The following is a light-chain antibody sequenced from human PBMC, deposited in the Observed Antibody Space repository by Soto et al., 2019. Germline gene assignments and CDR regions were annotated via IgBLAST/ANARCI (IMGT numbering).Light chain of an antibody. Sequence: EVVMTQSPATLSVSTGERATLSCRASQSARSSLGWYQQKPGHLPSLLIYDVSIRATGIPARFNASGSGTKFTLPIPSLQSENFAVYYCQQYTNWPTTFGQGTRLEIK. J-gene: IGKJ5*01. CDR3: QQYTNWPTT. CDR1: QSARSS. V-gene: IGKV3-15*01. CDR2: DVS.